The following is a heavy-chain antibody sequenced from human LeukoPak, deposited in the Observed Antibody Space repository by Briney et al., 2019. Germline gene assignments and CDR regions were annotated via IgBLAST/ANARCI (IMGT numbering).Heavy chain of an antibody. Sequence: ASVKVSCKASGYTFTGFYIHWVRQAPGQGLEWMGWINPNSGGTKYAQRFQGRVTMTRDTSISTAYMELNSLRSDDTAVYYCATDLTRYTPYYDFWYAFDIWGQGTMVTVSS. V-gene: IGHV1-2*02. CDR3: ATDLTRYTPYYDFWYAFDI. D-gene: IGHD3-3*01. CDR2: INPNSGGT. J-gene: IGHJ3*02. CDR1: GYTFTGFY.